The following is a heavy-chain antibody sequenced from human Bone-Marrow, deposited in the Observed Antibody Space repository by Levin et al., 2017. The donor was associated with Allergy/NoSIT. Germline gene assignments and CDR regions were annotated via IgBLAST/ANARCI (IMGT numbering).Heavy chain of an antibody. Sequence: ESLKISCAASGLSFRSYWMHWVRPAPGEGLVWVSRISTDGSRTMYADSVKGRFTISRDNAKNTLYLDMNSLRVEDTAVYYCASEYYGVLTGYYYDYWGQGALVTVSS. D-gene: IGHD3-9*01. J-gene: IGHJ4*02. V-gene: IGHV3-74*03. CDR1: GLSFRSYW. CDR3: ASEYYGVLTGYYYDY. CDR2: ISTDGSRT.